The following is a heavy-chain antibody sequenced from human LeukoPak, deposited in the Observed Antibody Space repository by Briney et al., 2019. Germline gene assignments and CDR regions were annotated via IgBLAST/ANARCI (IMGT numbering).Heavy chain of an antibody. V-gene: IGHV1-8*01. Sequence: ASVKVSCKASGYTFTSYDINWVRQATGQGLEWMGWMNPNSGNTGYAQKFQGRVTMTRNTSISTAYMELSSLRSEDTAVYYCARDGYCSGGSCSGSPAWGQGTLVTVSS. CDR2: MNPNSGNT. D-gene: IGHD2-15*01. CDR3: ARDGYCSGGSCSGSPA. J-gene: IGHJ5*02. CDR1: GYTFTSYD.